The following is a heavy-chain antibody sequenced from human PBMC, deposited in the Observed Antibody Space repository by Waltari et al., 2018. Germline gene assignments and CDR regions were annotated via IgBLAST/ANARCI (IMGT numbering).Heavy chain of an antibody. CDR3: ARSRYCSSTSCDGAEYFQH. Sequence: QVQLQQWGAGLLKPSETLSLTCAVYGGSFSGYYWSWIRQPPGKGLEWIGEINHSERPNTSPSLKRRGTVSVDTSKDEFSLKLSSLTAADTAVYYGARSRYCSSTSCDGAEYFQHWGQGTLVTVSS. CDR1: GGSFSGYY. D-gene: IGHD2-2*01. CDR2: INHSERP. V-gene: IGHV4-34*04. J-gene: IGHJ1*01.